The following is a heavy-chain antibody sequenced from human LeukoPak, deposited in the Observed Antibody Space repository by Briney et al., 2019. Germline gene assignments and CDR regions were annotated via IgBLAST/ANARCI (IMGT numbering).Heavy chain of an antibody. CDR3: ARTTITIFGVVIGNTFDP. CDR1: GYTFTSYG. J-gene: IGHJ5*02. CDR2: ISAYNGNT. V-gene: IGHV1-18*01. Sequence: ASVKVSCKASGYTFTSYGISWVRQAPGQGLEWMGWISAYNGNTNYAQKLQGRVTMTTDTSTSTAYMELRSLRSDDTAVYYCARTTITIFGVVIGNTFDPWGQGTLVTVSS. D-gene: IGHD3-3*01.